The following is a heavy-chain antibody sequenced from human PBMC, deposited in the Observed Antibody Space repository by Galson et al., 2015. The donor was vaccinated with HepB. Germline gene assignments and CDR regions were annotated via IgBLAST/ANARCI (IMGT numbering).Heavy chain of an antibody. J-gene: IGHJ3*02. CDR1: GGSISSDGYF. V-gene: IGHV4-31*03. D-gene: IGHD1-14*01. CDR2: IYYSGST. CDR3: ARDRGIRGFDI. Sequence: TLSLTCTVSGGSISSDGYFWSWIRQHPGKGLEWIGYIYYSGSTYYNPSLKSRVTISVDTSKNQFSLKLSSVTAADTAVYYCARDRGIRGFDIWGQGTMVTVSS.